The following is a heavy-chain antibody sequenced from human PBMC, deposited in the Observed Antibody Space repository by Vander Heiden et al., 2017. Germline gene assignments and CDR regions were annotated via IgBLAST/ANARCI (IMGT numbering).Heavy chain of an antibody. J-gene: IGHJ4*02. Sequence: EVQLVESGGGLVKPGASLSLSCSAPGFTSSSDSMNWVRQAPGKGLEWVSSISSSSSYIYYADSVKGRFTISRDNAKNSLYLQMNSLRAEDTAVYYCARDPTPIEYSGSYYFDYWGQGTLVTVSS. V-gene: IGHV3-21*01. CDR3: ARDPTPIEYSGSYYFDY. CDR1: GFTSSSDS. CDR2: ISSSSSYI. D-gene: IGHD1-26*01.